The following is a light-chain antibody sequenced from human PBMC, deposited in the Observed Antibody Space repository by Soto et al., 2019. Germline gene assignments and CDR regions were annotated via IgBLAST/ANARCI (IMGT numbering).Light chain of an antibody. CDR2: GAS. V-gene: IGKV1-33*01. CDR1: QDINDY. J-gene: IGKJ2*01. CDR3: QQYDCLPYS. Sequence: EIQMTQSPSSLSASLGDRVTITCQASQDINDYSNWYQQKPGKAPRLLIYGASFLEVGVPSRFSGSGSGNHFTLTVSRLQPEDVAIYYCQQYDCLPYSFGQGTRLEIK.